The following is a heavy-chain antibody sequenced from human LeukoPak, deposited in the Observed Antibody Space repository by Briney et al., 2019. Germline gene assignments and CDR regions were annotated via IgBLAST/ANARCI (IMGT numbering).Heavy chain of an antibody. CDR1: GFTFSSYV. J-gene: IGHJ5*02. Sequence: PGGSLRLSCAASGFTFSSYVMSWVRQAPGKGLEWVSGTSGSGGSTYYADSVKGRFTISRDNSKNTVNLQMNSLRVEDTAVYYCAKMAVAGSHNWFDPWGQGTLVTVSS. D-gene: IGHD6-19*01. CDR3: AKMAVAGSHNWFDP. V-gene: IGHV3-23*01. CDR2: TSGSGGST.